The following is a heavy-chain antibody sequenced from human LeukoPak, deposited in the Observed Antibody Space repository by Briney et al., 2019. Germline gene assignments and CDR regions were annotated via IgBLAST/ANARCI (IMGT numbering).Heavy chain of an antibody. CDR2: ISWNSGSI. J-gene: IGHJ4*02. CDR3: AKVSRRYFDWLPVYFDY. D-gene: IGHD3-9*01. CDR1: GFTFDDYA. V-gene: IGHV3-9*01. Sequence: GGSLRLSCAASGFTFDDYAMHWVRQAPGKGLEWVSGISWNSGSIGYADSVKGRFTISRDNAKNSLYLQMNSLRAEDTALYYCAKVSRRYFDWLPVYFDYWGQGTLVTVSS.